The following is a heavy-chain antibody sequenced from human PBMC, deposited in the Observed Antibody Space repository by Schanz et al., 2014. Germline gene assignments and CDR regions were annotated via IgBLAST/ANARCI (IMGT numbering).Heavy chain of an antibody. CDR2: INHSGST. CDR1: SGSFSGYY. Sequence: QVQLQQWGAGLLKPSETLSLSCAVYSGSFSGYYWSWIRQPPGKGLEWIGEINHSGSTNYNPSLKSRATISVDTSKNQFSLKLSSVTAADTAVYYCARGPDSTSADVTRGRRRYYFDYWGQGTLVTVSS. J-gene: IGHJ4*02. V-gene: IGHV4-34*01. D-gene: IGHD6-13*01. CDR3: ARGPDSTSADVTRGRRRYYFDY.